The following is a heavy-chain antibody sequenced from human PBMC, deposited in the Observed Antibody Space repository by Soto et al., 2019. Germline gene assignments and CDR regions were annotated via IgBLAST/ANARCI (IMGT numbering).Heavy chain of an antibody. CDR2: INSDGSST. V-gene: IGHV3-74*01. D-gene: IGHD4-17*01. Sequence: EVQLVESGGGLVQPGGSLRLSCAASGFTFSSYWMHWVRQAPGKGLVWVSRINSDGSSTSYADSVKGRFTISRDNAKNTLYLHMNSLRAEDTAVYYCVCRTVTYWYFDLWGRGTLVTVSS. CDR1: GFTFSSYW. CDR3: VCRTVTYWYFDL. J-gene: IGHJ2*01.